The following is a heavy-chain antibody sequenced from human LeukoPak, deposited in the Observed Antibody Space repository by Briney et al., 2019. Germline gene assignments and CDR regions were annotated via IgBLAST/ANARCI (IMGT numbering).Heavy chain of an antibody. CDR2: ISYDGSNK. Sequence: GGSLRLSCAASGXTFSSYAVHWVRQAPGKGLEWVAVISYDGSNKYYADSVKGRFTISRDNSKNTLYLQMNSLRAEDTAVYYCARAGVTTGTTSDYWGQGTLVTVSS. V-gene: IGHV3-30-3*01. J-gene: IGHJ4*02. CDR1: GXTFSSYA. CDR3: ARAGVTTGTTSDY. D-gene: IGHD1-1*01.